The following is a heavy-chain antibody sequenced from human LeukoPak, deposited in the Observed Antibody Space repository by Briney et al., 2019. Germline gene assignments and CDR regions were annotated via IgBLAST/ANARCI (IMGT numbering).Heavy chain of an antibody. CDR2: ISPNNGGT. V-gene: IGHV1-2*06. D-gene: IGHD6-13*01. CDR1: GYTFTCYF. J-gene: IGHJ4*02. CDR3: ARQGIAAAVDY. Sequence: ASVKVSCKASGYTFTCYFIHWVRQAPGQGLEWMGRISPNNGGTNYAQKFQGRVTMTSDTSISTAYVELSSLRSDDTALYYCARQGIAAAVDYWGQGTLVTVPS.